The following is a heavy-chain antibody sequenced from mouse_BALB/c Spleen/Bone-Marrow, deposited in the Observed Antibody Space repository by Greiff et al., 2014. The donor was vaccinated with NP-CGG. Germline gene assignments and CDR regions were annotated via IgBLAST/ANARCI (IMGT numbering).Heavy chain of an antibody. CDR3: ARLITTDY. J-gene: IGHJ2*01. D-gene: IGHD2-4*01. Sequence: EVQLQQSGAELVKPGASVKLSCTASGFNIKDTYMHWVKQRPEQGLEWIGRIDPANGNTKYDPKFQGKATITADASSNTAYLQLSSLTSEDTAVYYCARLITTDYWGQGTTLTVSS. CDR2: IDPANGNT. V-gene: IGHV14-3*02. CDR1: GFNIKDTY.